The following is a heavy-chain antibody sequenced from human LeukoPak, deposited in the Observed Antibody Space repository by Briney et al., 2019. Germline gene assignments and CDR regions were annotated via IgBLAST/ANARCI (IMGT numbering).Heavy chain of an antibody. CDR2: ISSSSSYI. V-gene: IGHV3-21*01. CDR1: GFTFSSYS. Sequence: GGSLRLSCAASGFTFSSYSMNWVRQAPGKGLEWVSSISSSSSYIYYADSVKGRFTISRDNAKNSLYLQMNSLRAEDTAVYYCSRSSSHYYYMDVWGKGTTVTVSS. CDR3: SRSSSHYYYMDV. D-gene: IGHD6-6*01. J-gene: IGHJ6*03.